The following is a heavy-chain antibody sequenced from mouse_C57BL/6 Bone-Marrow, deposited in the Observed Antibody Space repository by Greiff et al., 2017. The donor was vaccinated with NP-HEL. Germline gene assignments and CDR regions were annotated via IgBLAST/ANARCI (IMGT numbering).Heavy chain of an antibody. CDR1: GFNIKDDY. V-gene: IGHV14-4*01. Sequence: EVMLVESGAELVRPGASVKLSCTASGFNIKDDYMHWVKQRPEQGLEWIGWIDPENGDTEYASKFQGKATITADTSSNTAYLQLSSLTSEDTAVYYCTTLYGSSYWYFDVWGTGTTVTVSS. D-gene: IGHD1-1*01. J-gene: IGHJ1*03. CDR3: TTLYGSSYWYFDV. CDR2: IDPENGDT.